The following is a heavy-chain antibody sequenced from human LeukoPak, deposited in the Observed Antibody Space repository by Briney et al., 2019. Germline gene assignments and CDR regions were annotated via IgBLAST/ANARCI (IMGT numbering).Heavy chain of an antibody. V-gene: IGHV3-7*01. CDR3: ARDRGLQGWHFDL. CDR1: GIILTTSW. J-gene: IGHJ2*01. Sequence: GGSLRLSCAASGIILTTSWMSWVRQAPGKGPEWLTDIEGDGTKIYYVDSVKGRFTISRDNAKNSVYLQMNNLRVEDTAVYYCARDRGLQGWHFDLWGRGTLVIVSS. CDR2: IEGDGTKI. D-gene: IGHD4-11*01.